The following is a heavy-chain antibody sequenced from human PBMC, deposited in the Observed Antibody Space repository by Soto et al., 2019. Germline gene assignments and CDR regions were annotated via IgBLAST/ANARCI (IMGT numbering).Heavy chain of an antibody. CDR3: AKVGGGQSQLLYPHSSHYYFYGMDV. J-gene: IGHJ6*02. CDR1: GFTFSSYG. Sequence: PGGSLRLSCAASGFTFSSYGTHWVRRAPGKGLEGVAVITYDRSNKYYADSVKGRFTISRDNSKNTLYLQMNRQRAEDTVVYYCAKVGGGQSQLLYPHSSHYYFYGMDVLGQGTTVTVSS. V-gene: IGHV3-30*18. CDR2: ITYDRSNK. D-gene: IGHD2-15*01.